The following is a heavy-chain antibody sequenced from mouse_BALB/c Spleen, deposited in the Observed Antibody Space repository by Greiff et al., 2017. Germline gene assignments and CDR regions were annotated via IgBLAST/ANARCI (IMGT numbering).Heavy chain of an antibody. V-gene: IGHV14-3*02. CDR3: ARSRPPYAMDY. Sequence: VQLQQSGAELVKPGASVKLSCTASGFNIKDTYMHWVKQRPEQGLEWIGRIDPANGNTKYDPKFQGKATITADTSSNTAYLQLSSLTSEDTAVYYCARSRPPYAMDYWGQGTSVTVSS. CDR2: IDPANGNT. J-gene: IGHJ4*01. CDR1: GFNIKDTY.